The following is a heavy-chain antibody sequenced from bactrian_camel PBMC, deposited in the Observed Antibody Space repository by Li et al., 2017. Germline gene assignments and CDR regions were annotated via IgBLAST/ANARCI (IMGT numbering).Heavy chain of an antibody. D-gene: IGHD1*01. CDR3: AADPGGRVATFPEFWPGPETLGQY. J-gene: IGHJ4*01. CDR1: RFTYSTYC. Sequence: HVQLVESGGGSVQAGGSLRLSCTASRFTYSTYCMAWFRQTPGKEREGVAAIDSDGNTKYADSVKGRFIVSMDKAKNTLYLEMKSLKPEDTAMYYCAADPGGRVATFPEFWPGPETLGQYWGQGTQVTVS. V-gene: IGHV3S6*01. CDR2: IDSDGNT.